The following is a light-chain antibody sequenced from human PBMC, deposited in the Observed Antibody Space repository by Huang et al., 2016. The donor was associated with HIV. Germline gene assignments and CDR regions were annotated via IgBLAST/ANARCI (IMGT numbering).Light chain of an antibody. CDR2: GAT. Sequence: EPVLTQSPGILSLSPGERATLSCRASQRVSTDYLAWYQQTPGQAPRLLIHGATVRATGIPDRFSGSGSGTDFTLTINRLEPEDVALYYCQQYGNSPLTFGGGTEVEIK. V-gene: IGKV3-20*01. J-gene: IGKJ4*01. CDR3: QQYGNSPLT. CDR1: QRVSTDY.